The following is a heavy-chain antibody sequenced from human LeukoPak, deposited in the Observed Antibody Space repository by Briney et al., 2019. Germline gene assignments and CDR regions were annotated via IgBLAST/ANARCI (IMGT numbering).Heavy chain of an antibody. Sequence: GGSLRLSCAASGFTFSSYSMNWVRQAPGKGLEWVSYISSSSSTIYYADSVKGRFTISRDNAKNSLYLQMNSLRAEDTAVYYCAREYSSSSGVFPEAPDYWGQGTLVTVSS. J-gene: IGHJ4*02. CDR2: ISSSSSTI. CDR3: AREYSSSSGVFPEAPDY. CDR1: GFTFSSYS. V-gene: IGHV3-48*01. D-gene: IGHD6-6*01.